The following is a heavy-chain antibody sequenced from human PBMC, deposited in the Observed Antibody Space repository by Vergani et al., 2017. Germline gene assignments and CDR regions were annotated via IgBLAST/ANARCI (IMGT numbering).Heavy chain of an antibody. V-gene: IGHV1-3*01. CDR3: ARERNQQEYYFDY. CDR2: FNAGNGNT. D-gene: IGHD2-2*01. CDR1: GYTLTSYA. Sequence: QVQLVQSGAEVKKPGASVKVSCKASGYTLTSYAMHWVRQAPGQRLEWMGWFNAGNGNTKYSQKFQGRVTITRDTSASTAYMELSSLRSEDTAVYYCARERNQQEYYFDYWGQGTLVTVSS. J-gene: IGHJ4*02.